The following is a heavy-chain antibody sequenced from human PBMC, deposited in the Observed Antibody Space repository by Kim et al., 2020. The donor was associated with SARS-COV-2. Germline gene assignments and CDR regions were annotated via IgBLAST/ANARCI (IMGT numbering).Heavy chain of an antibody. CDR1: GGSISSGGYY. V-gene: IGHV4-31*03. J-gene: IGHJ4*02. CDR2: IYYSGST. Sequence: SETLSLTCTVSGGSISSGGYYWSWIRQHPGKGLEWIGYIYYSGSTYYNPSLKSRVTISVDTSKNQFSLKLSSVTAADTAVYYCAREVDYYGSGQFDYWGQGTLVTVSS. D-gene: IGHD3-10*01. CDR3: AREVDYYGSGQFDY.